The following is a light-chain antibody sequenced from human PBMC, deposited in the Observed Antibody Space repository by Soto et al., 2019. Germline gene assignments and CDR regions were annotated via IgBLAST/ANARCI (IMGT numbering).Light chain of an antibody. CDR1: QSVSGSF. Sequence: EIVLTQSPATLSLSPGERATLSCRASQSVSGSFLAWYQQKPGQAPRLLIYDTSNRATDIPARFSGSGSGTDFTLTISSLEPEDFAVYYCQHRGNRLLTFGGGTKVEIK. J-gene: IGKJ4*01. V-gene: IGKV3-11*01. CDR2: DTS. CDR3: QHRGNRLLT.